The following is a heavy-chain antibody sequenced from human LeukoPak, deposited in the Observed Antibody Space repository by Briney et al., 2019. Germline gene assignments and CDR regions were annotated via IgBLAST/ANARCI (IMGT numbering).Heavy chain of an antibody. CDR1: GGSISSYY. CDR2: IYYSGST. D-gene: IGHD2-2*01. Sequence: SETLSLTCTVSGGSISSYYWSWIRQPPGKGLEWIGYIYYSGSTNYNPSLKSRVTISVDTSKNQFSLKLSSVTAADTAVYYCARMPYCSSTSCYSYGMDVWGQGTTVTVSS. CDR3: ARMPYCSSTSCYSYGMDV. J-gene: IGHJ6*02. V-gene: IGHV4-59*01.